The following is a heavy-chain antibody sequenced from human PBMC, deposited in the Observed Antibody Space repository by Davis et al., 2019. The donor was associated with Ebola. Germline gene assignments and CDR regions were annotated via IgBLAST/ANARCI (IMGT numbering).Heavy chain of an antibody. V-gene: IGHV3-73*01. J-gene: IGHJ4*02. CDR2: IRSKANSYAT. CDR1: GFTFSGSA. CDR3: TSTTTVKEY. Sequence: GESLKISCAASGFTFSGSAMHWVRQASGKGLEWVGRIRSKANSYATAYAASVKGRFTISRDDSKNTAYLQMNSLKTEGTAVYYCTSTTTVKEYWGQGTLVTVSS. D-gene: IGHD4-17*01.